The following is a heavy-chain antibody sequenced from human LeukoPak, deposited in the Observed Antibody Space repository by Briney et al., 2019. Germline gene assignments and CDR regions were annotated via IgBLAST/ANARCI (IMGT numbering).Heavy chain of an antibody. D-gene: IGHD6-13*01. CDR3: ARSYSSSCTLCPFDP. Sequence: PSETLSLTCAVYGGSFSGYYWSWIRQPPGKGLEWIGYIYYSGSTNYNPSLKSRVTISVDTSKNQFSLKLSSVTAADTAVYYCARSYSSSCTLCPFDPWGQGTLVTVSS. CDR1: GGSFSGYY. V-gene: IGHV4-59*01. CDR2: IYYSGST. J-gene: IGHJ5*02.